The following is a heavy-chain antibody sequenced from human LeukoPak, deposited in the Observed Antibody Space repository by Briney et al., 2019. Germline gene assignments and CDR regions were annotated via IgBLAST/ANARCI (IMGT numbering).Heavy chain of an antibody. CDR3: AKVRGSNWDPFDY. D-gene: IGHD1-1*01. CDR2: IIGSGSST. Sequence: PGGSLRLSCAASGFSFSSYAMSWVRQAPGKGLEWVSTIIGSGSSTYYADSVKGRFTISRDNAKNTLYLQMSSLRAGDTAVYYCAKVRGSNWDPFDYWGQGTLVTVSS. CDR1: GFSFSSYA. V-gene: IGHV3-23*01. J-gene: IGHJ4*02.